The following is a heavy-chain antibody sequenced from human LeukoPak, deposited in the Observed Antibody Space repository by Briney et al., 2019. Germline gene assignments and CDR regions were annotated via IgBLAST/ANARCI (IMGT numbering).Heavy chain of an antibody. V-gene: IGHV4-59*01. D-gene: IGHD4-23*01. CDR3: ASYGGNSGRFDY. CDR2: IFYSGST. CDR1: GGSISSYY. J-gene: IGHJ4*02. Sequence: SETLSLTCTVSGGSISSYYWTWIRQPPGKGLEWIGYIFYSGSTNYNPSLKSRVTISVDTSKNQFSLKLSSVTAADTAVYYCASYGGNSGRFDYWGQGTLVTVSS.